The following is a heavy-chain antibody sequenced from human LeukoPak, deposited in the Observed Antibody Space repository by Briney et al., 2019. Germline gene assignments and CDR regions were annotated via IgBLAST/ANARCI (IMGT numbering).Heavy chain of an antibody. D-gene: IGHD1-1*01. CDR3: TRELAGTTVED. Sequence: SETLSLTCIVSGGSITSYYWSWIRQPAGKGLEWIGRIHTSESTNYNPSLKSRVTMSVDTSNNQFSLRLSSVTAADTALYYCTRELAGTTVEDWGQGTLVTVSS. J-gene: IGHJ4*02. V-gene: IGHV4-4*07. CDR1: GGSITSYY. CDR2: IHTSEST.